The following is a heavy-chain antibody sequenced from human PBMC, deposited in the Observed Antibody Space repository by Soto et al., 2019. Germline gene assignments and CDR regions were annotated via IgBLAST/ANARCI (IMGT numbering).Heavy chain of an antibody. CDR2: INHSGST. CDR1: GGSFSGYY. CDR3: ARGPLWFGESFTFFDY. D-gene: IGHD3-10*01. V-gene: IGHV4-34*01. Sequence: SETLSLTCAVYGGSFSGYYWSWIRQPPGKGLEWIGEINHSGSTNYNPSLKSRVTISVDTSKNQFSLKLSPVTAADTAVYYCARGPLWFGESFTFFDYWGQGTLVTVSS. J-gene: IGHJ4*02.